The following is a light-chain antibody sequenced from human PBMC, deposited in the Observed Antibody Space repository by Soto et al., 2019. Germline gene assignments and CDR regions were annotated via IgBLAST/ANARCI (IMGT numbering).Light chain of an antibody. V-gene: IGKV2-28*01. J-gene: IGKJ1*01. CDR1: QSLLHRSGYHY. Sequence: DIVLTQAPFSLPVSPGEPASISCRSSQSLLHRSGYHYLDWYLQKPGQSPQLLIYLGSNRATGVPDRFSGSGSGTDFTLKISRVEAEDVGVYYCLHALQPPPAFGQGTKVDIK. CDR2: LGS. CDR3: LHALQPPPA.